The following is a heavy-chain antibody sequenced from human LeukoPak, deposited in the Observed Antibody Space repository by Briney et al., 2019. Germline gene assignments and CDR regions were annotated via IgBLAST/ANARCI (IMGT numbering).Heavy chain of an antibody. V-gene: IGHV3-30-3*01. CDR3: AKDHSKIQPFDY. D-gene: IGHD5-18*01. Sequence: PGGSLRLSCAASGFTFSSYFMHWVRQAPGKGLEWVALISYDGTNKYYADSVKGRSTISRDNSKNTLYPQMNSLRTEDTAVYYCAKDHSKIQPFDYWGQGTLVTVSS. CDR2: ISYDGTNK. CDR1: GFTFSSYF. J-gene: IGHJ4*02.